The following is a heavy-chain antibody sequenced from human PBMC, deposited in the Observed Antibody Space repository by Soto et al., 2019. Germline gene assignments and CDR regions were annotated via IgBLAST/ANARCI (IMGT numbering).Heavy chain of an antibody. D-gene: IGHD1-26*01. CDR1: GGSISSYY. V-gene: IGHV4-59*01. CDR2: IYYSGGT. J-gene: IGHJ4*02. Sequence: SETLSLTCTVSGGSISSYYWSWIRQPPGKGLEWIGYIYYSGGTNYNPSLKSRVTISVDTSKNQFSLKLSSVTAADTAVYYCARVFRVGAARREFDYWGQGTLVTVSS. CDR3: ARVFRVGAARREFDY.